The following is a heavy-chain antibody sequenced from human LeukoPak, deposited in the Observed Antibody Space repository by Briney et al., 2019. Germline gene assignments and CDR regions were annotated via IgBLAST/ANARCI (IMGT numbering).Heavy chain of an antibody. CDR2: IYYSGST. J-gene: IGHJ3*02. CDR3: ARAVVVVVAATQDFFDI. CDR1: GGSISSSSYY. D-gene: IGHD2-15*01. Sequence: SETLSLTCTVSGGSISSSSYYWGWIRQPPGKGLEWIGSIYYSGSTYYNPSLKSRVTISVDTSKNQFSLKLSSVTAADTAVYYCARAVVVVVAATQDFFDIWGQGTMVTVSS. V-gene: IGHV4-39*07.